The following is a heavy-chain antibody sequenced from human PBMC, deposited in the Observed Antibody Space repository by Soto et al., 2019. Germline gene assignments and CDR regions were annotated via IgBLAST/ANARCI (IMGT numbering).Heavy chain of an antibody. CDR3: AKGRALWFGHHDYYYYGMDV. CDR2: ISGNGVTT. J-gene: IGHJ6*02. D-gene: IGHD3-10*01. CDR1: GFTFKTYA. V-gene: IGHV3-23*01. Sequence: EVQLLESGGGLVQPGGSLRLSCAASGFTFKTYAMNWVRQVSGRGLEWVSAISGNGVTTYYADSVKGRFTISRDNSKNTLYLLMNSLRGEDTAIYYCAKGRALWFGHHDYYYYGMDVWGQGTTVTVSS.